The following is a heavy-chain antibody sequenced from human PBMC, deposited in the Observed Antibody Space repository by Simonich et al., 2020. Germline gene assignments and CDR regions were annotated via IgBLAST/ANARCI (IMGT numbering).Heavy chain of an antibody. D-gene: IGHD6-6*01. V-gene: IGHV1-2*02. CDR3: ARARLYSSSHAFDI. Sequence: QVQLVQSGAEVKKPGASVKVSCKASGYTFTGYYMHWVRQAPGQGLEGMGGINPTSGGKNYAQKFQGRVTMTRDTSISTAYMELSRLRSDDTAVYYCARARLYSSSHAFDIWGQGTMVTVSS. J-gene: IGHJ3*02. CDR1: GYTFTGYY. CDR2: INPTSGGK.